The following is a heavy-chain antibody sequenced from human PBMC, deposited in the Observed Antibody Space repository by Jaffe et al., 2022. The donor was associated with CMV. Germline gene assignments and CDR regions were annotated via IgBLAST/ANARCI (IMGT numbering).Heavy chain of an antibody. CDR1: GYSFTSYW. CDR2: IDPSDSYT. Sequence: EVQLVQSGAEVKKPGESLRISCKGSGYSFTSYWISWVRQMPGKGLEWMGRIDPSDSYTNYSPSFQGHVTISADKSISTAYLQWSSLKASDTAMYYCARTRNKPGIAVAGTFDPWGQGTLVTVSS. V-gene: IGHV5-10-1*03. D-gene: IGHD6-19*01. CDR3: ARTRNKPGIAVAGTFDP. J-gene: IGHJ5*02.